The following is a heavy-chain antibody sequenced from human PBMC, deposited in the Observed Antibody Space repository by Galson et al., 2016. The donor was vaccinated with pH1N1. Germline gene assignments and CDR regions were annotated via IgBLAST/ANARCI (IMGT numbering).Heavy chain of an antibody. D-gene: IGHD4-17*01. J-gene: IGHJ4*02. CDR2: IYYSGST. CDR1: GGSISSSGYY. Sequence: TLSLTCTVSGGSISSSGYYWGWIRQPPGKGLEWIGSIYYSGSTYYNPSLKSRVTISVDTSKNQFSLKLSSVTAADTAVYYCANLFYGDYVGYFDSWGLGTLVTVSS. V-gene: IGHV4-39*01. CDR3: ANLFYGDYVGYFDS.